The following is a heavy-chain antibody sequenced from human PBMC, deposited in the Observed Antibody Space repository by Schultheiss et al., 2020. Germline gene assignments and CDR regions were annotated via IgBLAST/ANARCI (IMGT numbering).Heavy chain of an antibody. V-gene: IGHV3-74*01. J-gene: IGHJ6*02. CDR1: GFTFSSYS. Sequence: GGSLRLSCAASGFTFSSYSMNWVRQAPGKGLMWVSRIKSDGTGITYADFAKGRFTISRDNSKNTLYLQMNSLRAEDTAVYYCARDHALSSSWYLGYYYYGMDVLGQWTTVGVSS. CDR3: ARDHALSSSWYLGYYYYGMDV. CDR2: IKSDGTGI. D-gene: IGHD6-13*01.